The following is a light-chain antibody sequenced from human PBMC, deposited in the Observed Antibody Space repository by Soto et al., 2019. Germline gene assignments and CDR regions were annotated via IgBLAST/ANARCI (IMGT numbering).Light chain of an antibody. CDR3: QQYNAYPLT. CDR1: QSISTW. Sequence: DIQMTQSPSTLSASVGDRVTITCRASQSISTWLAWYQQKPGKAPKLLIYKASSLEGGVPSRFSGSGSGTEFNITISSLQPDDFATYYCQQYNAYPLTVGGGTTMEIK. J-gene: IGKJ4*01. CDR2: KAS. V-gene: IGKV1-5*03.